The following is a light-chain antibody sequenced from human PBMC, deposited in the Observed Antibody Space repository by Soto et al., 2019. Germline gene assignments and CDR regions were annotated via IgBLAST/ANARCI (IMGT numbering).Light chain of an antibody. Sequence: QSALTQPPSASGTPGQRVTISCSGSNSNIGSKYVYWYQQLPGTAPQLLLYRNNQRPSGVPDRFSGSKSGTSASLAISGLRSEDEAAYYCAAWDNSLVGGPAFGGGTKLTVL. J-gene: IGLJ2*01. CDR2: RNN. CDR1: NSNIGSKY. V-gene: IGLV1-47*01. CDR3: AAWDNSLVGGPA.